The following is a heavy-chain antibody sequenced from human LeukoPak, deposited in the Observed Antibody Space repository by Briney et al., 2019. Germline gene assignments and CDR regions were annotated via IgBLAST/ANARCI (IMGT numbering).Heavy chain of an antibody. CDR3: ARGATNDFWSGYGWFDP. CDR2: ISSDGSNK. CDR1: GFTFSSYT. J-gene: IGHJ5*02. D-gene: IGHD3-3*01. V-gene: IGHV3-30*04. Sequence: PGGSLRLSCAASGFTFSSYTIHWVRQAPGKGLEWVALISSDGSNKFYANSVKGRFTISRGNSKKTVYLQMNSLRGEDTAVYSCARGATNDFWSGYGWFDPWGQGTLVTVSS.